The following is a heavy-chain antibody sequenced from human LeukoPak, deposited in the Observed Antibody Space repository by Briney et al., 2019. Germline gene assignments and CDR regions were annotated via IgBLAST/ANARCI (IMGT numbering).Heavy chain of an antibody. V-gene: IGHV3-53*01. CDR2: IYSDNT. CDR1: GFTVSSNE. D-gene: IGHD4/OR15-4a*01. CDR3: ARRAGAYSHPYDY. J-gene: IGHJ4*02. Sequence: GGSLRLSCAASGFTVSSNEMSWVRQAPGEGLEWVSFIYSDNTHYSDSVKGRFTISRDNSKNTLYLQMNSLRTEDTAVYYCARRAGAYSHPYDYWGQGTLVTVSS.